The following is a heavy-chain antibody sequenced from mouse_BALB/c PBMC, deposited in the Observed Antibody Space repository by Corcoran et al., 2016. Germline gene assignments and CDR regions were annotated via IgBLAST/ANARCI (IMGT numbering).Heavy chain of an antibody. CDR1: GYTFTSYW. J-gene: IGHJ2*01. D-gene: IGHD3-2*01. V-gene: IGHV1-69*02. Sequence: QVQLQQPGAVLVKPGAPVKLSCKASGYTFTSYWMNWVKQRPGRGLAWIGRIDPSDSETHYNQKFKDKATLTVDKSSSTAYIQLSSLTSEDSAVYYCARQLGLPLDYWGQGTTLTVSS. CDR2: IDPSDSET. CDR3: ARQLGLPLDY.